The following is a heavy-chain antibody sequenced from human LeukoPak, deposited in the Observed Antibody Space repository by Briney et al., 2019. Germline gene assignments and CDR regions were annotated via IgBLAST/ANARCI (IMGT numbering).Heavy chain of an antibody. D-gene: IGHD2-15*01. CDR1: GFTFSSYG. CDR3: AKPAGYCSGGSCFEGDYFDY. V-gene: IGHV3-30*18. CDR2: ISYDGSNK. J-gene: IGHJ4*02. Sequence: GGSLRLSCAASGFTFSSYGMHWVRQAPGKGLEWVAVISYDGSNKYYADSVKGRFTISRDNSKNTLYLQMNSLRAEDTAVYYCAKPAGYCSGGSCFEGDYFDYWGQGTLVTVSS.